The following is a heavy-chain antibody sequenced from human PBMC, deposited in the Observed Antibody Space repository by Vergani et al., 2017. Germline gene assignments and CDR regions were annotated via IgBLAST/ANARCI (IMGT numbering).Heavy chain of an antibody. D-gene: IGHD3-10*01. V-gene: IGHV3-30*18. Sequence: QVQLAESGGGRVQPGRSLRLSCAASGFSFSSHAIHWVRQAPGKGLEWVAVIANDGSKKYYADSVKGRFTISRNNSDNTLDLQMNSLRTQDTAVYYCAKAGSVTSGSPQYNFYMDVWGKGTTVTVS. J-gene: IGHJ6*03. CDR2: IANDGSKK. CDR3: AKAGSVTSGSPQYNFYMDV. CDR1: GFSFSSHA.